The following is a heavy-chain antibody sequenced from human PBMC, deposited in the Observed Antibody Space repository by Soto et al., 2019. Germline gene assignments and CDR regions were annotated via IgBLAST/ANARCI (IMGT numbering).Heavy chain of an antibody. D-gene: IGHD2-2*01. J-gene: IGHJ4*02. Sequence: ASVKVSCKASGYTFTGYYMHWVRQAPGQGLEWMGWMNPNSGGTNYAQKFQGRVTMTRDTSISTAYMEPSRLRSDDTAVYYCAREGQGEDIVVVPAAASDYWGQGALVTVSS. CDR1: GYTFTGYY. CDR2: MNPNSGGT. V-gene: IGHV1-2*02. CDR3: AREGQGEDIVVVPAAASDY.